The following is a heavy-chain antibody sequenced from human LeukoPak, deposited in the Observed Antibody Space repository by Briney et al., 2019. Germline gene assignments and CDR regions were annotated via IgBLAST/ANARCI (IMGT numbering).Heavy chain of an antibody. CDR2: ISGSGGST. CDR3: AKAPVTTCSGAYCYPFDY. D-gene: IGHD2-21*01. J-gene: IGHJ4*02. Sequence: GGSLRLSCAASGFTFSSYGMSWVRQAPGKGLEWVSAISGSGGSTYYADSVKGRFTISRDNSKNTLYLQMNRLRAEDAAVYYCAKAPVTTCSGAYCYPFDYWGQGTLVTVSS. V-gene: IGHV3-23*01. CDR1: GFTFSSYG.